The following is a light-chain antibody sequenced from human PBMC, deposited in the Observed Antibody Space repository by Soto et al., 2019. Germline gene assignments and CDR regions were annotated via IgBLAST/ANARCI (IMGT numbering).Light chain of an antibody. CDR2: GAF. V-gene: IGKV3-15*01. CDR1: QSVLSK. CDR3: QQRSNWPLT. J-gene: IGKJ4*01. Sequence: LMTQSPATLSVSPGERATLSCRASQSVLSKLAWYQQKPGQAPRLLIYGAFTRATDIPGRFSGSGSGTEFTLTISSLEPEDFEVYYCQQRSNWPLTFGGGTKVDIK.